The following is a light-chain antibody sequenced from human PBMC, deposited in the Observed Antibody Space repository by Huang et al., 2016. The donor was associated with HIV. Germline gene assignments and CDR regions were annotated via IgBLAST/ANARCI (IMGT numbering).Light chain of an antibody. V-gene: IGKV3-15*01. J-gene: IGKJ3*01. CDR3: QQNNNWPPLFT. CDR1: QRVSSN. Sequence: EIVMTQSPATLSVSPGERATLSCRASQRVSSNLAWYQQKPGQAPRLSIYGASTRATGIPARFSGSGSGTEFTLTISSLQSEDFAVYYCQQNNNWPPLFTFGPGTKVDIK. CDR2: GAS.